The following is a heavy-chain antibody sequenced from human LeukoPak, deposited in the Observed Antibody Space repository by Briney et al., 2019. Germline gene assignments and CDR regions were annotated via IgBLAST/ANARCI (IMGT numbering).Heavy chain of an antibody. CDR1: GGSISSGDYY. D-gene: IGHD3-10*01. J-gene: IGHJ3*02. Sequence: SQTLSLTCTVSGGSISSGDYYWSWIRQPPGKGLEWIGYIYYSGSTYYNPPLKSRVTISVDTSKNQFSLKLSSVTAADTAVYYCARGRFGVKGAFDIWGQGTMVTVSS. CDR3: ARGRFGVKGAFDI. V-gene: IGHV4-30-4*01. CDR2: IYYSGST.